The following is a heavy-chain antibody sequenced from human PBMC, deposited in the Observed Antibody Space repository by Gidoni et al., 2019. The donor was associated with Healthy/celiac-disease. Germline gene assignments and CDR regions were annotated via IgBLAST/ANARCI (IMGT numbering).Heavy chain of an antibody. CDR1: GSTFSDSY. D-gene: IGHD3-22*01. CDR3: ARDRHSSGYYLFDY. J-gene: IGHJ4*02. V-gene: IGHV3-11*01. CDR2: LSSSGSTI. Sequence: QVQLVESGGGLVKPGGSLGPSGADSGSTFSDSYMRWIRLTPGKGLEWVSYLSSSGSTIYYADPVKGRFTISRDNAKNSLYLQMNSLRAEDTAVYYCARDRHSSGYYLFDYWGQGTLVTVSS.